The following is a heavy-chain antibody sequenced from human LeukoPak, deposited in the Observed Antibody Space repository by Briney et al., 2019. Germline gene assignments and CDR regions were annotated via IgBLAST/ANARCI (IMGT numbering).Heavy chain of an antibody. CDR2: IIPISGTA. CDR3: ASLCCGSYYMDV. V-gene: IGHV1-69*06. J-gene: IGHJ6*03. CDR1: GGTLNGYV. D-gene: IGHD2-15*01. Sequence: PEASVKVSCKASGGTLNGYVISWVRQAPGQGLEWMGGIIPISGTANYAQKFQGRVTITADKSTSTAFMELSSLRSEDTAVYYCASLCCGSYYMDVWGKGTTVTVSS.